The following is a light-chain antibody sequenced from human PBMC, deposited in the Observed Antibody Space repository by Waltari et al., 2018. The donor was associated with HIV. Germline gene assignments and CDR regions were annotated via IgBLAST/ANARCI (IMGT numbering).Light chain of an antibody. CDR2: RTN. CDR3: AAWDDTLSSYV. CDR1: NSNIGGKD. J-gene: IGLJ1*01. Sequence: QSVLTKPPSASGTPGQRVTISCSGSNSNIGGKDVYWFQHLPGTAPKLLIYRTNQRRSGVPDRFSGSKSGTSASLAISGLRSDDEADYYCAAWDDTLSSYVFGTGTTVTV. V-gene: IGLV1-47*01.